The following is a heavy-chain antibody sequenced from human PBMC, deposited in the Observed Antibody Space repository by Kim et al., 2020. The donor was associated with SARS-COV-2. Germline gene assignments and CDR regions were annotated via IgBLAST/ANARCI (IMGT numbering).Heavy chain of an antibody. CDR3: ARDRSRNGGFDY. Sequence: SETLSLTCAVYGGSFSGYYWSWIRQPPGKGLEWIGEINHSGSTNYNPSLKSRVTISVDTSKNQFSLKLSSVTAADTAVYYCARDRSRNGGFDYWGQGTLVSFSS. CDR2: INHSGST. V-gene: IGHV4-34*01. D-gene: IGHD1-1*01. CDR1: GGSFSGYY. J-gene: IGHJ4*02.